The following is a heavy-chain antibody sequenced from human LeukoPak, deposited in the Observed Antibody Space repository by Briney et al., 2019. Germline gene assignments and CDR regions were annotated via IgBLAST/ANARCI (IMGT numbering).Heavy chain of an antibody. Sequence: SVKVSCKASGGTFSSYAISWVRQAPGQGLEWMGRIIPIFGTASYAQKFQGRVTITTDESTSTAYMELSSLRSEDTAVYYCARASYGGNSVGYYYYMDVWGKGTTVTVSS. CDR3: ARASYGGNSVGYYYYMDV. CDR1: GGTFSSYA. CDR2: IIPIFGTA. J-gene: IGHJ6*03. V-gene: IGHV1-69*05. D-gene: IGHD4-23*01.